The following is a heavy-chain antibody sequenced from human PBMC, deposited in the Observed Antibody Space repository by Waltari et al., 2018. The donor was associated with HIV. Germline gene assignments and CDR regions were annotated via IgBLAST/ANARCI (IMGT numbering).Heavy chain of an antibody. D-gene: IGHD2-21*02. J-gene: IGHJ6*02. CDR1: GGSLSSYY. CDR3: ARDRVTALYYYGMDV. CDR2: IYSSGSP. Sequence: QVQLQESGPGLVKPSETLSLTCTVSGGSLSSYYWSWLRPPPGKGLEWIGYIYSSGSPNYNPSLKSRVSISVDTSKNQFSLKLSSVTAADTAVYYCARDRVTALYYYGMDVWGQGTTVTVSS. V-gene: IGHV4-59*01.